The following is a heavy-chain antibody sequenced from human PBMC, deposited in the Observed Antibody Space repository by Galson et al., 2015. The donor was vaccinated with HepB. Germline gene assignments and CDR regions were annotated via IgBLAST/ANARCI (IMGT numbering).Heavy chain of an antibody. J-gene: IGHJ4*02. CDR2: FNPNSGGT. D-gene: IGHD2-2*01. V-gene: IGHV1-2*02. CDR1: GYTFTGYY. CDR3: ARDRGHCSSTSCYSDGDY. Sequence: SVKVSCKASGYTFTGYYMHWVRQAPGQGLEWMGWFNPNSGGTNYAQKFQGRVTMTRDTSISTAYMELSRLRSDDTAVYYCARDRGHCSSTSCYSDGDYWGQGTLFTVSS.